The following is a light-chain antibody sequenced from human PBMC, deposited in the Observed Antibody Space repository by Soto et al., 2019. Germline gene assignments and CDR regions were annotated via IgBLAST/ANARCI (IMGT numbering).Light chain of an antibody. Sequence: IVFTQSQCTLSLSPLKRANLSCGASQSVSGYLAWYQQKPGQAPRLLIYDVSNRATGIPARFSGSGSGTDFTLTITPLEPEDFAVYFCQQYATSPITFGQGTRLEI. CDR1: QSVSGY. CDR3: QQYATSPIT. J-gene: IGKJ5*01. V-gene: IGKV3-11*01. CDR2: DVS.